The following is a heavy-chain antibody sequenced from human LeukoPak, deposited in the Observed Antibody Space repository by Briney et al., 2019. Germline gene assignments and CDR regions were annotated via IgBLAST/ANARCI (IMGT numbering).Heavy chain of an antibody. Sequence: SETLSLTCTVSGGSISSYYWSWLRQPPGKGLEWIGYIYYSGSTNYNPSLKSRVTISVDTSKNQFSLKLSSVTAADTAVYYCARGYSLGNWFDPWGQGTLVTVSS. CDR2: IYYSGST. CDR1: GGSISSYY. J-gene: IGHJ5*02. V-gene: IGHV4-59*01. D-gene: IGHD5-18*01. CDR3: ARGYSLGNWFDP.